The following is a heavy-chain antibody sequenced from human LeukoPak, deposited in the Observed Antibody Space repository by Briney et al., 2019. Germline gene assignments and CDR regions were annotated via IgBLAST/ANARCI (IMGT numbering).Heavy chain of an antibody. CDR3: ARDRGSFTSGTSYFDY. D-gene: IGHD3-10*01. CDR2: IWYDGSQK. V-gene: IGHV3-33*01. J-gene: IGHJ4*02. Sequence: GGSLRLSCAPSGFTFSNYGFHWVRQAPGKGLEWVAVIWYDGSQKYFADSVKGRFTISRDNSKNTLYLEMNSLTAEDTVVYFCARDRGSFTSGTSYFDYWGQGTLVTVSS. CDR1: GFTFSNYG.